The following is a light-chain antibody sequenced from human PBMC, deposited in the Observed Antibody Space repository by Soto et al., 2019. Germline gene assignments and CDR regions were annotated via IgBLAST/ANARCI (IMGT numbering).Light chain of an antibody. J-gene: IGKJ1*01. V-gene: IGKV1-27*01. CDR1: QGIGNY. CDR2: AAS. Sequence: DIQMTQSRSCLSASLGDRVTITCRASQGIGNYLAWYQLQPGKVPKLLIYAASTLQSGVPSRFSGSGSGTDFTLTISSLQPEDVATYFCQKYNSAPRTFGQGTKEEI. CDR3: QKYNSAPRT.